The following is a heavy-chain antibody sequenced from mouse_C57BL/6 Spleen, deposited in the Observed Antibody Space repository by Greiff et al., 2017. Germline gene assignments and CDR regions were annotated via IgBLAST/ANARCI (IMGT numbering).Heavy chain of an antibody. CDR3: ARKDDCDAMDS. CDR2: IWSDGST. CDR1: GFSLTSYG. V-gene: IGHV2-6*02. Sequence: VMLVESGPGLVAPSQCLSITCTVSGFSLTSYGVHWVRQPPGKGLEWLVVIWSDGSTTYYSAPKSRLSTSTDNSKSQVFIKMNSLHTDTTAMYYCARKDDCDAMDSWGQGTSVTVSS. J-gene: IGHJ4*01.